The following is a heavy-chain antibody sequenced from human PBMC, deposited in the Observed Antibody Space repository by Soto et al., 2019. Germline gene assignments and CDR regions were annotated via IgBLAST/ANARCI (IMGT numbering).Heavy chain of an antibody. V-gene: IGHV4-4*02. D-gene: IGHD2-8*01. Sequence: PSETLSLTCSVSGDSISNNKWWSWGRQPPGKGLEWIGEMHHSGSIHYNPSLKSRATLSVDTSKNQFSLKLSSVTAADTAVYYCARVYAYYFDYWGQGTLVTVSS. CDR2: MHHSGSI. CDR1: GDSISNNKW. CDR3: ARVYAYYFDY. J-gene: IGHJ4*01.